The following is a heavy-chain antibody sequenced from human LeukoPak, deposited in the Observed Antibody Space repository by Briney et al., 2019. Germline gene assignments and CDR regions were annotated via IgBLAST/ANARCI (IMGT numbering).Heavy chain of an antibody. CDR1: GGTFSSYA. CDR2: IIPILGIA. Sequence: ASVKVSCKASGGTFSSYAISWVRQAPGQGLEWMGRIIPILGIANYAQKFQGRVTITADKSTSTAYMELSSLRSEDTAVYYCARALSGRRPYYYYGMDVWGQGTTVTVSS. J-gene: IGHJ6*02. V-gene: IGHV1-69*04. D-gene: IGHD5-12*01. CDR3: ARALSGRRPYYYYGMDV.